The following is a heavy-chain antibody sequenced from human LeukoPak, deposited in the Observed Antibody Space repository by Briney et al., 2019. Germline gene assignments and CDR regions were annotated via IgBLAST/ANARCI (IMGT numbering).Heavy chain of an antibody. CDR3: ARHAKAYGSSCDY. V-gene: IGHV5-10-1*01. CDR2: IDPSDSYT. J-gene: IGHJ4*02. CDR1: GYSFTTYW. D-gene: IGHD6-13*01. Sequence: GESLRISCKGSGYSFTTYWISWVRQMPGKGLEWMGRIDPSDSYTNNSPSFQGHVTISADKSFSTAYLQWTSLKASDTAMYYCARHAKAYGSSCDYWGQGTLVTVSS.